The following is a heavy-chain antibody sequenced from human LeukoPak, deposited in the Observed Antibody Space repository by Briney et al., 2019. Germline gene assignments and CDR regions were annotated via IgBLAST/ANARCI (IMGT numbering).Heavy chain of an antibody. D-gene: IGHD3-10*01. CDR2: IYYSGST. CDR1: GGSISSYY. CDR3: ARTFGELSLDMDV. V-gene: IGHV4-59*01. Sequence: TSETLSLTCTVSGGSISSYYWSWIRQPLGKGLEWIGYIYYSGSTNYNPSLKSRVTISVDTSKNQFSLKLSSVTAADTAVYYCARTFGELSLDMDVWGKGTTVTVSS. J-gene: IGHJ6*03.